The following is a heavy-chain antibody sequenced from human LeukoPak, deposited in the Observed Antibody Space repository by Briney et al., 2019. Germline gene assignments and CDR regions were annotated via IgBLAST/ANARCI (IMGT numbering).Heavy chain of an antibody. CDR2: IHTSGST. J-gene: IGHJ4*02. D-gene: IGHD3-10*01. Sequence: PSETLSLTCTVSGGSISSGSYYWSWIRQPAGKGLEWIGRIHTSGSTNYNPSLKSRVTISVDTSKNQFSLKLSSVTAADTAVYYCARDRGSSGWFDYWGQGTLVTVSS. CDR1: GGSISSGSYY. CDR3: ARDRGSSGWFDY. V-gene: IGHV4-61*02.